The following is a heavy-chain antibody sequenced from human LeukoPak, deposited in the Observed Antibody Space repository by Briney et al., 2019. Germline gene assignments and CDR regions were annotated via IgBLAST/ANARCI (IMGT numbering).Heavy chain of an antibody. Sequence: GGTLRLSCAASGFTFSSYGMSWVRQAPGKGLEWVSVISNSGGGTDYADSVKGRFTISRDNSKNTLYLQMNSLRAEDTAVYYCAKASGNWFDPWGQGTLVTVSS. V-gene: IGHV3-23*01. D-gene: IGHD6-19*01. CDR1: GFTFSSYG. CDR2: ISNSGGGT. J-gene: IGHJ5*02. CDR3: AKASGNWFDP.